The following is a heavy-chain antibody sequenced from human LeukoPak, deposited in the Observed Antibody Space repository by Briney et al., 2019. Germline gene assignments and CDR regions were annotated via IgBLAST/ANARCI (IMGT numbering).Heavy chain of an antibody. Sequence: SETLSLTCTVSGGSISSYYWSWIRQPPGKGLEWIGYIYYSGSTNYNPSLKSRVTISVDTSKNQFSLKLSSVTAADTAVYYCARDLAAAGIDYWGQGTLVTVSS. D-gene: IGHD6-13*01. CDR3: ARDLAAAGIDY. V-gene: IGHV4-59*01. CDR1: GGSISSYY. J-gene: IGHJ4*02. CDR2: IYYSGST.